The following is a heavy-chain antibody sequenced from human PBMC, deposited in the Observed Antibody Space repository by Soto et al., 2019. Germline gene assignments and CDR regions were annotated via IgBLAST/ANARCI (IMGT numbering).Heavy chain of an antibody. CDR1: GGSFSGYY. Sequence: SETLSLTCAVYGGSFSGYYWSWIRQPPGKGLEWIGEINHSGSTNYNPSLKSRVTISVDTSKNQFSLKLSSVTAADTAVYYCARAQRTGYSSGWYAYWGQGTLVTV. J-gene: IGHJ4*02. V-gene: IGHV4-34*01. CDR3: ARAQRTGYSSGWYAY. CDR2: INHSGST. D-gene: IGHD6-19*01.